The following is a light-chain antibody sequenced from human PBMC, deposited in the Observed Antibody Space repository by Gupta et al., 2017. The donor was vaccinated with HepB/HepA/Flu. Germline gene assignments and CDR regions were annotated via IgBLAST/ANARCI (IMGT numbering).Light chain of an antibody. J-gene: IGKJ3*01. CDR2: AAS. V-gene: IGKV3-11*01. CDR1: ENLNHS. Sequence: VLTQSPATLSLSPGQRATLSCRASENLNHSLAWYHQRPGQSPRFLIYAASVRATGVPPRFSGSGFGTDFTLTIARLESEDLGIYYCQHRLSWPLTCGGGTKV. CDR3: QHRLSWPLT.